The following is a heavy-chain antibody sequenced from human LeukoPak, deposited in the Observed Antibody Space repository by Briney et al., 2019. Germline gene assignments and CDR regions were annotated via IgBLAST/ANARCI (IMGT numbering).Heavy chain of an antibody. D-gene: IGHD2-21*01. Sequence: GGSLRLSCAASGFTFSIYSMNWVRQAPGKGLEWVSSISSASGYTYSADSVKGRFTISRDNAKNSLYLQLNSLRAEDTAVYYCARDYSDTGSFDIWGQGTMVTVYS. CDR3: ARDYSDTGSFDI. CDR1: GFTFSIYS. CDR2: ISSASGYT. V-gene: IGHV3-21*06. J-gene: IGHJ3*02.